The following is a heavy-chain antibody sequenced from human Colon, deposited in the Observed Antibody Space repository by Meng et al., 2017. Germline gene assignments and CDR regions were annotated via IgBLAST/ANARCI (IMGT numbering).Heavy chain of an antibody. CDR3: ASFDHIPRRNYFDY. CDR1: GDSISSVNW. J-gene: IGHJ4*02. D-gene: IGHD2-21*01. Sequence: QVQLQESGPGLVKPSGTLSLTCTVSGDSISSVNWWTWVRQSPGKGLEWIGEIYHSGITNYNPSLKSRVSISVDTSKNQFSLNLNSMTAADTAVYYCASFDHIPRRNYFDYWGQGTLVTVSS. CDR2: IYHSGIT. V-gene: IGHV4-4*02.